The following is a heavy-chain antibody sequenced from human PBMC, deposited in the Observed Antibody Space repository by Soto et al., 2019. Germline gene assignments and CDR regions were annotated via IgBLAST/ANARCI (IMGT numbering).Heavy chain of an antibody. CDR1: GGSISSGDYY. D-gene: IGHD3-22*01. CDR3: ARDSSGYYYSGYYGMDV. CDR2: IYYSGST. V-gene: IGHV4-30-4*01. J-gene: IGHJ6*02. Sequence: SETLSLTCTVSGGSISSGDYYWSWIRQPPGKGLEWIGYIYYSGSTYYNPSLKSRVTISVDTSKNQFSLKLSSVTAADTAVYYCARDSSGYYYSGYYGMDVWGQGTTVTVSS.